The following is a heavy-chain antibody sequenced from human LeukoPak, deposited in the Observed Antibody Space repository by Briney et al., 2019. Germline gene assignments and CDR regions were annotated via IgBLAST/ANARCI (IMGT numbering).Heavy chain of an antibody. CDR3: VREGHASQWMPLDY. CDR2: INWNGGSR. D-gene: IGHD6-19*01. J-gene: IGHJ4*02. V-gene: IGHV3-20*04. Sequence: GGSLRLSCAASGFTFDDYALSWVRQVPGKGLEWVSGINWNGGSRSYAASVKGRFTIPRDNANSSLHLQMNSLRAEDTALYYCVREGHASQWMPLDYWGQGTLVTVSS. CDR1: GFTFDDYA.